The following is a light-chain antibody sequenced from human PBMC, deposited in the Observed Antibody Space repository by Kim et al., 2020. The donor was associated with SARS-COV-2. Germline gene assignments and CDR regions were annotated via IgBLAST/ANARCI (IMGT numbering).Light chain of an antibody. CDR1: QSVSSN. CDR2: GAS. CDR3: KQYNNWQWT. Sequence: EIVMTQSPATLSVSPGERATLSCRASQSVSSNLVWYQQRPGQAPRLLIYGASTRATGIPARFSGSGSGTEFTLTISSLQSEDFAVYYCKQYNNWQWTFGQGTKMDIK. J-gene: IGKJ1*01. V-gene: IGKV3-15*01.